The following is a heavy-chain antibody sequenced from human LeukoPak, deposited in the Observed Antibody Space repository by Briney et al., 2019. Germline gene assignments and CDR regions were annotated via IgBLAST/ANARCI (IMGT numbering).Heavy chain of an antibody. D-gene: IGHD4-17*01. CDR2: ISYDGNNK. Sequence: PGGSLRLSCAASGFTFSSYGMHWVRQAPDKGLEWVAVISYDGNNKYYADSVKGRFTISRDNSKNTLYLQMNSLRAEDTAVYYCVKGPDYGDYFFDHWGQGTLVTVSS. CDR1: GFTFSSYG. J-gene: IGHJ4*02. CDR3: VKGPDYGDYFFDH. V-gene: IGHV3-30*18.